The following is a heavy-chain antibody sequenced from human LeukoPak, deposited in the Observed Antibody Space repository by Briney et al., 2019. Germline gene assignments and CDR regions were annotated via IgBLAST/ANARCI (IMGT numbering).Heavy chain of an antibody. V-gene: IGHV4-38-2*02. J-gene: IGHJ4*02. CDR3: VRDWWDPAVAGFFDY. Sequence: SETLSLTCTVSGYSISSGYYWGWIRQPPGKGLEWIGSIYHSGSTYYNPSLKSRVTISVDTSKNQFSLKLSSVTAADTAVYYCVRDWWDPAVAGFFDYWGQGTLVTVSS. CDR1: GYSISSGYY. CDR2: IYHSGST. D-gene: IGHD6-19*01.